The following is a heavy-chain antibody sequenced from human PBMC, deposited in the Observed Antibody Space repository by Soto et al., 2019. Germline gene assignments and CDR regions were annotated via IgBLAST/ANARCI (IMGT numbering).Heavy chain of an antibody. CDR1: GFTFSSYE. Sequence: VGSLRLSCAASGFTFSSYEMNWVRQAPGKGLEWVSYISSSGSTIYYADSVKGRFTISRDNANNSLYLQMNSLRAEDTAVYYCARKGYGDYGGMDVWGQGTTVTVSS. D-gene: IGHD4-17*01. CDR3: ARKGYGDYGGMDV. J-gene: IGHJ6*02. CDR2: ISSSGSTI. V-gene: IGHV3-48*03.